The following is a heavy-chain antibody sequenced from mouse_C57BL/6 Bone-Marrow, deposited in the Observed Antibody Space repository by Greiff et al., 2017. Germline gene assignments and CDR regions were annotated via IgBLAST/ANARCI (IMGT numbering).Heavy chain of an antibody. CDR3: ANVVEEAWFAY. Sequence: QVQLKQPGAELVKPGASVKLSCKASGYTFTSYWMHWVKQRPGQGLEWIGMIHPNSGSTNYNEKFKSKATLTVDKSSSTAYMQLSSLTSEDSAVYYCANVVEEAWFAYWGQGTLVTVSA. CDR2: IHPNSGST. J-gene: IGHJ3*01. D-gene: IGHD1-1*01. CDR1: GYTFTSYW. V-gene: IGHV1-64*01.